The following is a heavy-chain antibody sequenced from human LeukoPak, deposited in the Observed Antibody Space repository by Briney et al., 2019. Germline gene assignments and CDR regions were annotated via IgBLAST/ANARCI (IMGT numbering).Heavy chain of an antibody. Sequence: GGSLRLSCAASGFTFSSYEMNWVRQVPGKGLEWVSYISSSGSTIYYADSVKGRFTISRDNAKNSLYLQMNSLRAEDTAVYYCARGSGGAFGGVMVDYWGQGTLVTVSS. CDR1: GFTFSSYE. CDR2: ISSSGSTI. V-gene: IGHV3-48*03. CDR3: ARGSGGAFGGVMVDY. J-gene: IGHJ4*02. D-gene: IGHD3-16*01.